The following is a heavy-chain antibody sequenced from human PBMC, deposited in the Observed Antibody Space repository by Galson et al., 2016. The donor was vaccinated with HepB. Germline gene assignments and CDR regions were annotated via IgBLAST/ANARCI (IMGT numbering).Heavy chain of an antibody. CDR1: GFTFSNYW. Sequence: SLRLSCAASGFTFSNYWMHWVRQAPGKGLVWVSRVNTDGFSANYADSVKGRFFISRDNGKNTLYLEMNGLRVEDTAVYYCARVRSTAASDFYRYYGMDVWGQGTTVTVSS. V-gene: IGHV3-74*01. CDR3: ARVRSTAASDFYRYYGMDV. CDR2: VNTDGFSA. D-gene: IGHD6-13*01. J-gene: IGHJ6*02.